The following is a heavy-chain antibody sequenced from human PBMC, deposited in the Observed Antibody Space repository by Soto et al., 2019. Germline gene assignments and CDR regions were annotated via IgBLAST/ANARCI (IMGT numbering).Heavy chain of an antibody. CDR1: GDSISSYY. CDR3: ARKFSSFDP. J-gene: IGHJ5*02. V-gene: IGHV4-59*01. CDR2: VYYSRTT. Sequence: SETLSLTCTVSGDSISSYYWSWIRQPPGRGLEWIGYVYYSRTTNYNPSLKGRITMSADTSKNQFSLRLSSVTAADTAVYYCARKFSSFDPWGQGTLVTVSS.